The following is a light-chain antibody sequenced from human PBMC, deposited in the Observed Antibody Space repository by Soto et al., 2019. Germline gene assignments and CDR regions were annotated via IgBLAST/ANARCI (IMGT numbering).Light chain of an antibody. J-gene: IGLJ1*01. Sequence: QSVLTQPASVSGSPGQSITISCTGTSSDVGGYNYVSWYQQHPGKAPKLMIYDVSNRPSGVSNRFSGFKSGNTASLTISGLHAEDEADYYCSSYTTGSTYVFGTGTNVTVL. CDR3: SSYTTGSTYV. CDR1: SSDVGGYNY. CDR2: DVS. V-gene: IGLV2-14*03.